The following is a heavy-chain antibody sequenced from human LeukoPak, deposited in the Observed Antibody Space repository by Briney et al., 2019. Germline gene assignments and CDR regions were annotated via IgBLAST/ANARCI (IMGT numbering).Heavy chain of an antibody. J-gene: IGHJ6*02. CDR3: ARSYDFWSGYPGLNFYYYYGMDV. D-gene: IGHD3-3*01. V-gene: IGHV1-24*01. CDR2: FDPEDGET. CDR1: GYTLTELS. Sequence: GASVKVSCKVSGYTLTELSMHWVRQAPGKGLEWMGGFDPEDGETIYAQKFQGRVTMTRNTSISTAYMELSSLRSEDTAVYYCARSYDFWSGYPGLNFYYYYGMDVWGQGTTVTVSS.